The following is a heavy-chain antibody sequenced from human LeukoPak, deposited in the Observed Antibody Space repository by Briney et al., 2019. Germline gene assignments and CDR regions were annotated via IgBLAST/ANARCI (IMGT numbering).Heavy chain of an antibody. J-gene: IGHJ5*02. Sequence: SGTLSLTCAVSGGSISSSSYYWGWIRQPPREGLEGIGIIYYSGSTYYNPSLKSRLTISVDTSKNQFALQLSSVTATDTAVYYCARRGYCSSTSCYEYWFDPWGQGTLVTVSS. CDR3: ARRGYCSSTSCYEYWFDP. D-gene: IGHD2-2*01. CDR2: IYYSGST. V-gene: IGHV4-39*01. CDR1: GGSISSSSYY.